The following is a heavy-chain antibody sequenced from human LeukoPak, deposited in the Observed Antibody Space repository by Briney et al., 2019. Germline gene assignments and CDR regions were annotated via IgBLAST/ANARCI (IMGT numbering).Heavy chain of an antibody. CDR1: GFTFSSYA. J-gene: IGHJ4*02. CDR3: AKDSGGYSSGWYEGYFDY. V-gene: IGHV3-23*01. D-gene: IGHD6-19*01. Sequence: TGGSLRLSCAASGFTFSSYARSWVRQAPGKGLEWLSAISGSGGSTYYADSVKGGFTISRDNSKNTLYLQMNSLRAEDTAVYYCAKDSGGYSSGWYEGYFDYWGQGTLVTVSS. CDR2: ISGSGGST.